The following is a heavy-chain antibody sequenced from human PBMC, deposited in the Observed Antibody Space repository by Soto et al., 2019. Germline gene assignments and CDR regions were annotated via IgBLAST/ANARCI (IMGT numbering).Heavy chain of an antibody. CDR2: IYYSGST. V-gene: IGHV4-39*01. Sequence: EALSLTCTDSGGSISSSSYYWGWIRQPPGKGLEWIGSIYYSGSTYYNPSLKSRVTISVDTSKNQFSLKLSSVTAADTAVYYCARLSLYCNNGVCYTGQAGDFDYWGQGTLVTVSS. CDR1: GGSISSSSYY. J-gene: IGHJ4*02. D-gene: IGHD2-8*01. CDR3: ARLSLYCNNGVCYTGQAGDFDY.